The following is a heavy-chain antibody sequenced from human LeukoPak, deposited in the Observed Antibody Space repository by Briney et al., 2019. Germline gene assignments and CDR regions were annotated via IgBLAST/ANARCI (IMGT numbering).Heavy chain of an antibody. Sequence: SEPLSLTCAVYGGSFSGYYWSWIRQPPGKGLEWIGEINHSGSTNYNPSLKSRVTISVDTSKNQFSLKLSSVTAADTAVYYCARTPRERAFDIWGQGTMVTVSS. CDR1: GGSFSGYY. CDR2: INHSGST. J-gene: IGHJ3*02. CDR3: ARTPRERAFDI. V-gene: IGHV4-34*01.